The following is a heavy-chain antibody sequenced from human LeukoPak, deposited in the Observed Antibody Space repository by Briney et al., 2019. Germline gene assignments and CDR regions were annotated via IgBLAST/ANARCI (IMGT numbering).Heavy chain of an antibody. D-gene: IGHD1-7*01. J-gene: IGHJ5*02. CDR2: INPNSGGT. V-gene: IGHV1-2*02. Sequence: ASVKVSCKASGYTFTSYGISWVRQAPGQGLEWMGWINPNSGGTNYAQKFQGRVTMTRDTSISTAYMELSRLRSDDTAVYYCARSNWNYLWFDPWGQGTLVTVSS. CDR3: ARSNWNYLWFDP. CDR1: GYTFTSYG.